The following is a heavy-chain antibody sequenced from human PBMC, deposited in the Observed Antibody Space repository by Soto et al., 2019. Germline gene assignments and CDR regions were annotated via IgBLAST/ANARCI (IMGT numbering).Heavy chain of an antibody. Sequence: QVQLRQSGAEVKKPGASVQVSCKASGYVFTSSFVHWVRQAPGQGLEWRGMVNPGVGSTAYAHKFQGRIAVTREMSTATVDMDLRSLTSADTAIYYCAREVNSVIMPDDKEDYSGLDVWGQGTTVIVSS. CDR3: AREVNSVIMPDDKEDYSGLDV. V-gene: IGHV1-46*01. J-gene: IGHJ6*02. CDR2: VNPGVGST. CDR1: GYVFTSSF. D-gene: IGHD1-26*01.